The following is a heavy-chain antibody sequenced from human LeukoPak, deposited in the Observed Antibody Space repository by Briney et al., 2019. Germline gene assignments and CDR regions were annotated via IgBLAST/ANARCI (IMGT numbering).Heavy chain of an antibody. CDR1: GDSVSSNSAA. J-gene: IGHJ3*02. V-gene: IGHV6-1*01. Sequence: SQTLSLTCAISGDSVSSNSAAWNWIRQSPSRGLEWLGRTYYRSKWYNDYAVSVKSRITINPDTSKNQFSLQLNSVTPEDTAVYYCARWAWNDVSSHDAFDIWGQGTMVTVSS. D-gene: IGHD1-1*01. CDR2: TYYRSKWYN. CDR3: ARWAWNDVSSHDAFDI.